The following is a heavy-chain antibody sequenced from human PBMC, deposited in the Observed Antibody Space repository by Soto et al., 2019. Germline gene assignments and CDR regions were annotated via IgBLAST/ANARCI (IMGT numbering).Heavy chain of an antibody. Sequence: GGSLRLSCVVSGFPFSSYWMSWVRQAPGKGLEWVANINGDGSEKYYVDSMKGRFSISRDNAQNSLFLQMSNLRAEDTAVYYCAREVPVAVLDYWGKGALVTVSS. J-gene: IGHJ4*02. V-gene: IGHV3-7*01. CDR2: INGDGSEK. CDR1: GFPFSSYW. CDR3: AREVPVAVLDY. D-gene: IGHD2-21*01.